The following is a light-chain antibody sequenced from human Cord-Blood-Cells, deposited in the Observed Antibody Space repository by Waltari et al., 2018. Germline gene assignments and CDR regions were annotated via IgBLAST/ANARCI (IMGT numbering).Light chain of an antibody. CDR3: SSYTSSSTLVV. CDR2: DVS. CDR1: SSDVGGYNY. Sequence: HSALTQPASVSGSPVQSITISCTGPSSDVGGYNYVSWYQQHPGKAPQLMIYDVSNRPSGVSNRFSGSKSGNTASLTISGLQAEDEADYYCSSYTSSSTLVVFGGGTKLTVL. J-gene: IGLJ2*01. V-gene: IGLV2-14*01.